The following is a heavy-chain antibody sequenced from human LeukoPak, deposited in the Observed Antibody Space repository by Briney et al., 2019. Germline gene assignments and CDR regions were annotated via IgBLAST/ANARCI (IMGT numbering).Heavy chain of an antibody. CDR3: ARDIYHTYYYDSSGYGEAFDI. Sequence: SVKVSCKASGGTFSSYAISWVRQAPGQGLGWMGGIIPIFGTANYAQKFQGRITITADESTSTAYMELSSLRSEDTAVYYCARDIYHTYYYDSSGYGEAFDIWGQGTMVTVSS. CDR2: IIPIFGTA. CDR1: GGTFSSYA. V-gene: IGHV1-69*13. J-gene: IGHJ3*02. D-gene: IGHD3-22*01.